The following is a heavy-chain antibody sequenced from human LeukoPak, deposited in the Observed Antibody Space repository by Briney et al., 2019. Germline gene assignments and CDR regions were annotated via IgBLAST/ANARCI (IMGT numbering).Heavy chain of an antibody. V-gene: IGHV4-59*01. J-gene: IGHJ5*02. CDR2: IYNNGRT. CDR1: GGSISSYY. D-gene: IGHD3-9*01. CDR3: ARTALRYFDP. Sequence: SKTLSLTCTVSGGSISSYYWSWIRQPPGKGLEWIGYIYNNGRTNYNPSLKSRVTISLDTSRNQFSLKLSSVTAADTAMYYCARTALRYFDPWGQGTLVTVSS.